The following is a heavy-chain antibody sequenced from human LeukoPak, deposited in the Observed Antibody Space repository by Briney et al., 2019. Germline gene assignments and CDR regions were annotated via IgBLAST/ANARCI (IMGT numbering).Heavy chain of an antibody. CDR2: INPNSGNT. CDR1: GYTFTSYD. CDR3: ARASITMVRGVIKSWFDP. J-gene: IGHJ5*02. Sequence: ASVKVSCKASGYTFTSYDINWVRQATGQGLEWMGWINPNSGNTGYAQKFQGRVTMTRNTSISTAYMELSSLRSEDTAVYYCARASITMVRGVIKSWFDPWGQGTLVTVSS. V-gene: IGHV1-8*01. D-gene: IGHD3-10*01.